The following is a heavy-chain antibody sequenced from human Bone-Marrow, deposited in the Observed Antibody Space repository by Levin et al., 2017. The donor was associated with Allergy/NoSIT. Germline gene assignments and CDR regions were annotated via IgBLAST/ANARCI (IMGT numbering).Heavy chain of an antibody. CDR3: ARWMDLDG. V-gene: IGHV4-4*07. J-gene: IGHJ6*02. D-gene: IGHD3/OR15-3a*01. Sequence: SQTLSLTCSVSGDSITNYHWTWIRQSAGKGLEWIGRIDKAGITDYNPSLRGRATVSVDTSKDQFFLNLNSVTAADTAVYYCARWMDLDGWGQGTTVTVSS. CDR2: IDKAGIT. CDR1: GDSITNYH.